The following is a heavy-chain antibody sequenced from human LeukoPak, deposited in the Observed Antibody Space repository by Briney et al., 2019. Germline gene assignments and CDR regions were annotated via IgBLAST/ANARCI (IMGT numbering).Heavy chain of an antibody. D-gene: IGHD6-13*01. CDR2: IYYSGST. Sequence: SETLSLTCTVSGGSISSYYWSWIRQPPGKGLEWIGYIYYSGSTNYNPSLKSRVTISVDTSKHQFSLKLSSVTAADTAVYYCARGGAAGSWFDPWGQGTLVTVSS. V-gene: IGHV4-59*01. CDR3: ARGGAAGSWFDP. CDR1: GGSISSYY. J-gene: IGHJ5*02.